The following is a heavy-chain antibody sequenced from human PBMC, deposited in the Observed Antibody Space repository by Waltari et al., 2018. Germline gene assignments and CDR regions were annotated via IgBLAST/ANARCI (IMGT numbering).Heavy chain of an antibody. CDR2: IYYSGST. Sequence: QVPLQESGPGLVKPSETLSLTCTVSGGSISSHYWSWIRQPPGKGLAWIGYIYYSGSTNYNPSLKSRVTISVDTSKNQFSLKLSSVTAADTAVYYCARYSSSLTYHDAFDIWGQGTMVTVSS. J-gene: IGHJ3*02. CDR3: ARYSSSLTYHDAFDI. D-gene: IGHD6-6*01. V-gene: IGHV4-59*11. CDR1: GGSISSHY.